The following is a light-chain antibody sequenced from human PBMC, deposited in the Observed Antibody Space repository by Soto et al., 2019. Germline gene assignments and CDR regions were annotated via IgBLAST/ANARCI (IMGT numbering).Light chain of an antibody. CDR2: GAS. CDR1: QSVSRNY. CDR3: QQFGSSPLLT. Sequence: EIVLTQSPVTLSLSPGERATLSCRASQSVSRNYLVWYQQKPGQAPRLLIYGASGRATGIPDRFSGSGSGTDFTLNISRLEPEDFAVYYCQQFGSSPLLTFGGGTKVDIK. V-gene: IGKV3-20*01. J-gene: IGKJ4*01.